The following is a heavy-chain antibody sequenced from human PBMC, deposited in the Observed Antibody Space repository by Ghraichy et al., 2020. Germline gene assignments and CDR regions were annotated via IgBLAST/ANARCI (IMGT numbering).Heavy chain of an antibody. Sequence: GGSLRLSCAASGFTFSSYVMNWVRQAPGKGLEWVSTISSSGGSSYYADSVKGRLTISRDNSKNTLYLQMNTLRAEDTAVYYCAKGDRVPYYYDSSGYNYDYWGQGTLVTVSS. CDR2: ISSSGGSS. D-gene: IGHD3-22*01. V-gene: IGHV3-23*01. CDR3: AKGDRVPYYYDSSGYNYDY. CDR1: GFTFSSYV. J-gene: IGHJ4*02.